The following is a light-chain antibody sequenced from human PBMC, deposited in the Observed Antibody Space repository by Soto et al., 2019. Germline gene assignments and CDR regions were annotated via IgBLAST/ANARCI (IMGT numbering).Light chain of an antibody. CDR2: GAS. CDR3: QQYNNLPPT. Sequence: EIVLTQSPGTLSLSPGERVTLSCRASHSVPTNYLAWYQQKPGQSPRLLIYGASTRATGIPERFSGSGSGTDFTLTISSLQSEDSAFYYCQQYNNLPPTFGQGTKVDI. V-gene: IGKV3-20*01. J-gene: IGKJ1*01. CDR1: HSVPTNY.